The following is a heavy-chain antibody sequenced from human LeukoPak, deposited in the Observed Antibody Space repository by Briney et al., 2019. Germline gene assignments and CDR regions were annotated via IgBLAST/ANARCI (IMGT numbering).Heavy chain of an antibody. CDR1: GFTFSSYG. J-gene: IGHJ3*02. V-gene: IGHV3-30*02. CDR2: IRYDGSNK. Sequence: GGSLRLSCAASGFTFSSYGMHWVRQAPGKGLEWVAFIRYDGSNKYYADSVKGRFTISRDNSKNTLYLQMNSLTAEDTAVYYCAKAGVELATISPFDIWGQGTMVTVSS. D-gene: IGHD5-24*01. CDR3: AKAGVELATISPFDI.